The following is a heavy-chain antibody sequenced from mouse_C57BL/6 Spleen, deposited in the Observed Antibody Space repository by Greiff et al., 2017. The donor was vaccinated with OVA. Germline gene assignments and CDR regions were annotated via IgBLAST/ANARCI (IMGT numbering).Heavy chain of an antibody. J-gene: IGHJ2*01. D-gene: IGHD1-1*01. CDR2: IYPRSGNT. CDR3: ARGLFITTVVDYFDY. Sequence: QVQLKQSGAELARPGASVKLSCKASGYTFTSYGISWVKQRTGQGLEWIGEIYPRSGNTYYNEKFKGKATLTADKSSSTAYMELRSLTSEDSAVYFCARGLFITTVVDYFDYWGQGTTLTVSS. CDR1: GYTFTSYG. V-gene: IGHV1-81*01.